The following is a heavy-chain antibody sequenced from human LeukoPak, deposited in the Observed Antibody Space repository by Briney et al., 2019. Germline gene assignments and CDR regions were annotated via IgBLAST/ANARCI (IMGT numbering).Heavy chain of an antibody. CDR3: ARSGGLRKFDY. CDR2: IYSGGST. Sequence: PGGSLRLSCAASGFTVSSNYMSWVRQAPGKGLEWVSVIYSGGSTYYADSVKGRFIISRDTSKNTLYLQMNSLRAEDTAVYYCARSGGLRKFDYWGQGTLLTVSS. CDR1: GFTVSSNY. D-gene: IGHD1-14*01. J-gene: IGHJ4*02. V-gene: IGHV3-53*05.